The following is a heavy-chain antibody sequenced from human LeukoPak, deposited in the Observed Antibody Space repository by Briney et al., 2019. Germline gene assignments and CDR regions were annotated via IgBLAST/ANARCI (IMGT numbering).Heavy chain of an antibody. D-gene: IGHD2-8*01. J-gene: IGHJ3*02. CDR3: ARLGPNGVPPTDAFDI. Sequence: SETLSLTCTVSGGSISSSSYYWGWIRQPPGKGLEWIGSIYYSGSTYYNPSLKSRLTVSVDTSKNQFSLMLNSVTAADTAVYYCARLGPNGVPPTDAFDIWAQGTMVTVSS. CDR2: IYYSGST. CDR1: GGSISSSSYY. V-gene: IGHV4-39*01.